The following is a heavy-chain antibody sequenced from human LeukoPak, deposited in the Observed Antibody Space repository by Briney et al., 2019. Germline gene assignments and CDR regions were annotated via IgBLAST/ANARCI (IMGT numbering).Heavy chain of an antibody. CDR3: AKVGRSTMIVVGYFDY. V-gene: IGHV3-23*01. CDR2: ISGSGGST. Sequence: GGFLRLSCAASGFTFSSYAMSWVRQAPGKGLEWVSAISGSGGSTYYADSVKGRFTISRDNSKNTLYLQMNSLRAEDTAVYYCAKVGRSTMIVVGYFDYWGQGTLVTVSS. CDR1: GFTFSSYA. D-gene: IGHD3-22*01. J-gene: IGHJ4*02.